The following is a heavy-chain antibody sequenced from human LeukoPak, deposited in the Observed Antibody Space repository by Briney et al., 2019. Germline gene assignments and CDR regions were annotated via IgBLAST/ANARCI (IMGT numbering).Heavy chain of an antibody. J-gene: IGHJ4*02. Sequence: GESLRLSCAASGFTFDDYGMSWVRQVPGKGLEWVSSINGNGGSTAYADSVKGRFTISRDNAKNSLYLQMNSLRAEDTAFYYCARHDFWSGFKGGDYWGQGTLVTVSS. CDR1: GFTFDDYG. D-gene: IGHD3-3*01. CDR3: ARHDFWSGFKGGDY. V-gene: IGHV3-20*04. CDR2: INGNGGST.